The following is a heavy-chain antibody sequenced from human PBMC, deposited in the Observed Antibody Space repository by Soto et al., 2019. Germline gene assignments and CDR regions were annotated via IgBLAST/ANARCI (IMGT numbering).Heavy chain of an antibody. CDR3: AREIVTAGGNNYFDP. CDR2: VYHTGDT. Sequence: SETLSLTCGVSGGTVASSHWWCWVRQSPGRGLEWIGNVYHTGDTNFNPSLQSRVTFSVDKSNNQFSLRLTSVTAADTAVYFCAREIVTAGGNNYFDPWGPGTLVTV. J-gene: IGHJ5*02. D-gene: IGHD2-21*02. CDR1: GGTVASSHW. V-gene: IGHV4-4*02.